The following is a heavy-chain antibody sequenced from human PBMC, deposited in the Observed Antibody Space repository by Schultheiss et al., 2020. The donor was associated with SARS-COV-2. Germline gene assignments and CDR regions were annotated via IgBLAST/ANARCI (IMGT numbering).Heavy chain of an antibody. CDR2: IRGSGGST. Sequence: GGSLRLSCAASGFTFSSYAMSWVRQAPGKGLEWVSAIRGSGGSTYYADSVKGRFTISRDNSKNTLYLQMNSLRAEDTAVYYCAKIAAAGYYYGMDVWGQGTTVTVSS. CDR1: GFTFSSYA. J-gene: IGHJ6*02. D-gene: IGHD6-13*01. CDR3: AKIAAAGYYYGMDV. V-gene: IGHV3-23*01.